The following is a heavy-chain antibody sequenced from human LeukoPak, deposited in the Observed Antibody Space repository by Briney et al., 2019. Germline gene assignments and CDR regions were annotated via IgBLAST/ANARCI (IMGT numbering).Heavy chain of an antibody. V-gene: IGHV3-23*01. Sequence: GGSLRLSCAASGFTFSSYAMSWVRQAPGKGLEWVSAISGSGGSTYYAGSVKGRFTISRDNSKNTLYLQMNSLRAEDTAVYYCAKSRGDGPTPHYFDYWGQGTLVTVSP. J-gene: IGHJ4*02. CDR2: ISGSGGST. CDR3: AKSRGDGPTPHYFDY. D-gene: IGHD2-21*02. CDR1: GFTFSSYA.